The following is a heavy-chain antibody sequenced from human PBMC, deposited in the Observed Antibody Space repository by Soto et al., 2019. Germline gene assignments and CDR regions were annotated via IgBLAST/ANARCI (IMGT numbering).Heavy chain of an antibody. CDR2: ISWNSGSI. D-gene: IGHD2-2*01. Sequence: EVQLVESGGGLVQPGRSLRLSCAASGFTFDDYAMHWVRQAPGKGLEWVSGISWNSGSIGYADSVKGRFTISRDNAKNSLYLQMISLRAEDTALYYCAKDSVVPAAPGGYSYYYYMDVWGKGTTVTVSS. J-gene: IGHJ6*03. V-gene: IGHV3-9*01. CDR3: AKDSVVPAAPGGYSYYYYMDV. CDR1: GFTFDDYA.